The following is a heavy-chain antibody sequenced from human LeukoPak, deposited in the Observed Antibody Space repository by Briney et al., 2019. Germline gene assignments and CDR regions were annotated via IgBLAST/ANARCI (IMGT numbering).Heavy chain of an antibody. CDR3: ARENSGSYREFDY. J-gene: IGHJ4*02. CDR2: IYTSGST. V-gene: IGHV4-4*07. Sequence: SETLSLTCTVSGGSISSYYWSWIRQPAGKGREWIGRIYTSGSTNYNASLKSRVSMSVDTSKNQFSLKLSSVTAADTAVFYCARENSGSYREFDYWGQGTPVTVSS. D-gene: IGHD1-26*01. CDR1: GGSISSYY.